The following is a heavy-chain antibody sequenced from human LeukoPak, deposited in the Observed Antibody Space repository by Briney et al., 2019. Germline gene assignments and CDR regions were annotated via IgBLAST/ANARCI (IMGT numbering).Heavy chain of an antibody. CDR3: ARDLLVGATLFDY. D-gene: IGHD1-26*01. V-gene: IGHV3-9*01. Sequence: PGRSLRLSCAASGFTFDDYAMHWVRQAPGKGLEWVSGISWNSGSIGYADSVKGRFTISRDNAKNSLYLQMNSLRAEDTAVYYCARDLLVGATLFDYWGQGTLVTASS. CDR2: ISWNSGSI. J-gene: IGHJ4*02. CDR1: GFTFDDYA.